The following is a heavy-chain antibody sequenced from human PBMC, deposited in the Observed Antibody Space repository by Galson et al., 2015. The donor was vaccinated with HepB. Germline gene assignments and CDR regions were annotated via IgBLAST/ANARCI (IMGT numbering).Heavy chain of an antibody. CDR1: GFTFSSYG. V-gene: IGHV3-33*08. CDR2: IWYDGSNK. Sequence: SLRLSCAASGFTFSSYGMHWVRQAPGKGLEWVAVIWYDGSNKYYADSVKGRFTISRDNSKNTLYLQMNSLRAEDTAVYYCARESPRQVGWLQLGLVGDFQHWGQGTLVTVSS. J-gene: IGHJ1*01. CDR3: ARESPRQVGWLQLGLVGDFQH. D-gene: IGHD5-24*01.